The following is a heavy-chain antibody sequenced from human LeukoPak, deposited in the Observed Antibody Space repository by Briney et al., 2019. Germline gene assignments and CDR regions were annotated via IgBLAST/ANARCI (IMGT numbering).Heavy chain of an antibody. D-gene: IGHD2-15*01. J-gene: IGHJ4*02. CDR1: GFTFSSYG. V-gene: IGHV3-30*18. Sequence: PGGSLRLSCAASGFTFSSYGMHWVRQAPGKGLEWVAVISYDGSNKYYADSVKGRFTISRDNSKNTLYLQMNSLRAEDTAVYYCAKSEVVVVAATGFDYWGQGTLVTASS. CDR3: AKSEVVVVAATGFDY. CDR2: ISYDGSNK.